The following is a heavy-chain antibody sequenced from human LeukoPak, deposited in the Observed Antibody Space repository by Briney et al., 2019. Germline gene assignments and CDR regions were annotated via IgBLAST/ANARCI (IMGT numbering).Heavy chain of an antibody. J-gene: IGHJ4*02. Sequence: GGSLRLSCAASGSYWMHWVRQAPGKGLVWVSHINSDGSWTSYADSVKGRFTISKDNAKNTVYLQMNNLRAEDTAVYYCARVQIWFGELLYYFDYWGQGTLVTVSS. D-gene: IGHD3-10*01. CDR3: ARVQIWFGELLYYFDY. CDR2: INSDGSWT. V-gene: IGHV3-74*01. CDR1: GSYW.